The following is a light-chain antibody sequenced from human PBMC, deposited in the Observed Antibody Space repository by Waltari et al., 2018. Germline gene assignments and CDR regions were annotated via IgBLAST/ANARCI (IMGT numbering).Light chain of an antibody. CDR3: QQRSKSFT. Sequence: EIVLKQSPATLSLSPGDRATLSCRATQSISSYLAWYQQKPRQAPRLLIYDASTSAAGIPARFSGSGSVTDFTLTISSLEPEDFAIYYCQQRSKSFTFGPGTKVDMK. V-gene: IGKV3-11*01. CDR1: QSISSY. J-gene: IGKJ3*01. CDR2: DAS.